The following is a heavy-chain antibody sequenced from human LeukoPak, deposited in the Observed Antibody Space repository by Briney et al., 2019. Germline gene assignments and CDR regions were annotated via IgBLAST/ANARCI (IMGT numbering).Heavy chain of an antibody. CDR3: ASSLVGATYYFDY. V-gene: IGHV3-21*01. CDR2: ISSSSSYI. Sequence: GGSLRLSCAASGLNVSSNYMSWVRQAPGKGLEWVSSISSSSSYIYYADSVKGRFTISRDNAKNSLYLQMNSLRAEDTAVYYCASSLVGATYYFDYWGQGTLVTVSS. J-gene: IGHJ4*02. CDR1: GLNVSSNY. D-gene: IGHD1-26*01.